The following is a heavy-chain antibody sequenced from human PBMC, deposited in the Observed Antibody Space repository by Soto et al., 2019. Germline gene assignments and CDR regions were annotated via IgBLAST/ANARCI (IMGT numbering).Heavy chain of an antibody. Sequence: QITLKESGPTLVKPTQTLTLTCTFSGFSLSTSGVGVGWIRQPPGKALEWLALIYWDDDKRYSSSLKSRLTITKDTSKNQVVLTMTNMDPVDTATYYCAHRGVYSSGWWGSNWFDPWGQGTLVTVSS. V-gene: IGHV2-5*02. J-gene: IGHJ5*02. CDR1: GFSLSTSGVG. CDR2: IYWDDDK. CDR3: AHRGVYSSGWWGSNWFDP. D-gene: IGHD6-19*01.